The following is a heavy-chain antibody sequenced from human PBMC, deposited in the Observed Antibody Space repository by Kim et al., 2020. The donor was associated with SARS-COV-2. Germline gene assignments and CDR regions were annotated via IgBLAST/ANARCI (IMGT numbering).Heavy chain of an antibody. CDR2: IYYSGST. Sequence: SETLSLTCTVSGGSISSSSYYWGWIRQPPGKGLEWIGSIYYSGSTYYNPSLKSRVTISVDTSKNQFSLKLSSVTAADTAVYYCARQGDDYIWGSYRPNWFDPWGQGTLVTVSS. J-gene: IGHJ5*02. V-gene: IGHV4-39*01. CDR1: GGSISSSSYY. CDR3: ARQGDDYIWGSYRPNWFDP. D-gene: IGHD3-16*02.